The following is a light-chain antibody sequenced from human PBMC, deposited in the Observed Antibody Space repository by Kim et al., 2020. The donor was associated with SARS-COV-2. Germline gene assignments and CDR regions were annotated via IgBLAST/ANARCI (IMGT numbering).Light chain of an antibody. Sequence: LSASRGDRVPLTCQASQDISDDFAWYQQKPVKAPKLLIFAASRLHSGVPSRFSGSASGTDFTLTISSLQPEDFATYYCLQDHSYPSFGQGTKLEI. V-gene: IGKV1-6*01. J-gene: IGKJ2*01. CDR3: LQDHSYPS. CDR1: QDISDD. CDR2: AAS.